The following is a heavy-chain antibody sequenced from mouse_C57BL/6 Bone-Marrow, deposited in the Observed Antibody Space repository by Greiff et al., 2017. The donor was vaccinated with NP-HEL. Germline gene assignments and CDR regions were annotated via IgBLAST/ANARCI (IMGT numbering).Heavy chain of an antibody. J-gene: IGHJ1*03. Sequence: EVMLVESGGGLVQPKGSLKLSCAASGFSFNTYAMNWVRQAPGKGLEWVARIRSKSNNYATYYADSVKDRFTISRDDSESMLYLQMNNLKTEDTAMYYCVRHAGTWYFDVWGTGTTVTVSS. V-gene: IGHV10-1*01. CDR2: IRSKSNNYAT. D-gene: IGHD4-1*01. CDR3: VRHAGTWYFDV. CDR1: GFSFNTYA.